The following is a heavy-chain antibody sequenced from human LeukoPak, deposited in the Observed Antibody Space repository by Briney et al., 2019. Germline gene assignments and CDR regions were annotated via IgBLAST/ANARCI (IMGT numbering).Heavy chain of an antibody. V-gene: IGHV1-24*01. CDR2: FDPEDGET. J-gene: IGHJ4*02. CDR1: GYTLTELS. D-gene: IGHD3-3*01. CDR3: ATASRRFLEWLFKSPDTHYFDY. Sequence: ASVKVSCKVSGYTLTELSMHWVRQAPGKGLEWMGGFDPEDGETIYARKFQGRVTMTEDTSTDTAYMELSSLRSEDTAVYYCATASRRFLEWLFKSPDTHYFDYWGQGTLVTVSS.